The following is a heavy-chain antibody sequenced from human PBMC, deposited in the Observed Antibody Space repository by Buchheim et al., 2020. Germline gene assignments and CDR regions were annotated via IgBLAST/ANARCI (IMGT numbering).Heavy chain of an antibody. Sequence: EVQLVESGGGLVQPGGSLRLSCAASGFTFSSYSMNWVRQAPGKGLEWVSYISSSSSTIYYADSVKGRFTISRDNAKKSLYLQMNSLRAEETAVYYCAREETIVVVPAAIDYWGQGTL. D-gene: IGHD2-2*01. J-gene: IGHJ4*02. CDR2: ISSSSSTI. CDR3: AREETIVVVPAAIDY. V-gene: IGHV3-48*04. CDR1: GFTFSSYS.